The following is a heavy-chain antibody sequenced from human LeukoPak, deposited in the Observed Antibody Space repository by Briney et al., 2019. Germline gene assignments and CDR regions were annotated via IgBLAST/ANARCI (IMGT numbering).Heavy chain of an antibody. CDR2: IIPIFGTA. V-gene: IGHV1-69*05. Sequence: ASVKVSCKASGGTFSSYAISWVRQAPGQGLEWMGGIIPIFGTANYAQKFQGRVTITTDESTSTAYMELSSLRSEDTAVYYCARGARVGIKEFNYWGQGTLVTVSS. J-gene: IGHJ4*02. D-gene: IGHD1-26*01. CDR3: ARGARVGIKEFNY. CDR1: GGTFSSYA.